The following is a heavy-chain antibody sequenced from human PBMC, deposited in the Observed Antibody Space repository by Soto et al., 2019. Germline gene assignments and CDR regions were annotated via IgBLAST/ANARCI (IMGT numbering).Heavy chain of an antibody. D-gene: IGHD3-22*01. J-gene: IGHJ3*02. Sequence: GGSLRLSCAASGFTFSSYSMNWVRQAPGKGLEWVSSISSSSSYIYYADSVKGRFTISRDNAKNSLYLQMDSLRAEDTAVYYCARDYLGYYDSSGYYYRWNAFDIWGQGTMVTVSS. CDR3: ARDYLGYYDSSGYYYRWNAFDI. CDR1: GFTFSSYS. CDR2: ISSSSSYI. V-gene: IGHV3-21*01.